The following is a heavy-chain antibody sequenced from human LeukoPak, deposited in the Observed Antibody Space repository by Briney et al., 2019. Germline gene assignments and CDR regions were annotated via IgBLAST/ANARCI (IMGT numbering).Heavy chain of an antibody. CDR2: ISGGGGST. CDR3: AKGLDSSGWYWVDV. Sequence: GGSLRLSCAASGFTFSSFAMSWVRQAPGKGLEWVSQISGGGGSTYYADSVKGRFTISRDNSKNTLYLQMNSLRADDTAVYYCAKGLDSSGWYWVDVWGKGTTVTVSS. D-gene: IGHD6-19*01. CDR1: GFTFSSFA. J-gene: IGHJ6*04. V-gene: IGHV3-23*01.